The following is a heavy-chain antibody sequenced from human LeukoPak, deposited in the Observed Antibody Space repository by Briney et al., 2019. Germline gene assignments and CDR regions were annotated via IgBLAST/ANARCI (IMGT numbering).Heavy chain of an antibody. Sequence: ASVKVSCKASGYTFTGHYMHWVRQAPGQGLEWMGWINPNSGGTNYAQKFQGRVTMTRDTSISTAYMELSRLRSDDTAVYYCARDVGYYDFWSGPLRWGKGTTVTVSS. D-gene: IGHD3-3*01. CDR1: GYTFTGHY. J-gene: IGHJ6*04. V-gene: IGHV1-2*02. CDR3: ARDVGYYDFWSGPLR. CDR2: INPNSGGT.